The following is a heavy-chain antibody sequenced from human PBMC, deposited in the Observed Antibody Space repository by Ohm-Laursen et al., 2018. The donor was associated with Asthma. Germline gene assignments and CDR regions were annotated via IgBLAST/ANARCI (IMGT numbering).Heavy chain of an antibody. Sequence: PGTLSLTCAVSGGSISSSNWWSWVRQPPGKGLEWIGEIYHSGSTNYNPSLKSRVTIPVDKSKNQFSLKLSSVTAADTAVYYCASSLIDYCSGGSCYSSDYWGQGTLVTVSS. V-gene: IGHV4-4*03. CDR2: IYHSGST. J-gene: IGHJ4*02. CDR3: ASSLIDYCSGGSCYSSDY. CDR1: GGSISSSNW. D-gene: IGHD2-15*01.